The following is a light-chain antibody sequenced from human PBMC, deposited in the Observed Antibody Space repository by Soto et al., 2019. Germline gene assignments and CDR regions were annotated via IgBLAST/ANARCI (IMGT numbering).Light chain of an antibody. CDR2: DVT. CDR1: SSDVGGYNY. Sequence: SALTQPASVSGSPGQSITISCTGTSSDVGGYNYVSWYQQYPGKAPKLMIYDVTNRPSGVSNRFSGSKSGNTASLTISGLQAEDEADYYCSSCASSSPWVFGGGTQLTVL. V-gene: IGLV2-14*01. J-gene: IGLJ2*01. CDR3: SSCASSSPWV.